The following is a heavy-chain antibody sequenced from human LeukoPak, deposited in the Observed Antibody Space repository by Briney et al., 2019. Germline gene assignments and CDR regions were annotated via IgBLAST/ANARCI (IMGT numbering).Heavy chain of an antibody. Sequence: GASVKVSCKASGYTFNGYYMHWVRQAPGQGLEWMGWIDPNSGGTNYAQKFQGRVTMTRDTSISTAYMELSRLRSDDAAVYYCAIDRGRYFEEGTLYYYYYYGMDVWGQGTTVTVSS. CDR3: AIDRGRYFEEGTLYYYYYYGMDV. CDR2: IDPNSGGT. D-gene: IGHD3-9*01. J-gene: IGHJ6*02. CDR1: GYTFNGYY. V-gene: IGHV1-2*02.